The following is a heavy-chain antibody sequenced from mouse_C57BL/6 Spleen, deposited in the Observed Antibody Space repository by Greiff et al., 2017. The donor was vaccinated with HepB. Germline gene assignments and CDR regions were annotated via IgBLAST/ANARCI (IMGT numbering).Heavy chain of an antibody. Sequence: EVQLVESGGGLVKPGGSLKLSCAASGFTFSSYAMSWVRQTPEKRLEWVATISDGGSYTYYPDNVKGRFTISRDNAKNNLYLQMSHLKSEDTAMYYCARDIDGIYYYAMDYWGQGTSVTVSS. CDR3: ARDIDGIYYYAMDY. CDR1: GFTFSSYA. J-gene: IGHJ4*01. CDR2: ISDGGSYT. V-gene: IGHV5-4*01. D-gene: IGHD1-1*01.